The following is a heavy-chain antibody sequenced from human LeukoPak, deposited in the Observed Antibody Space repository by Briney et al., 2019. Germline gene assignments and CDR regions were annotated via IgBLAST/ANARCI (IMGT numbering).Heavy chain of an antibody. V-gene: IGHV3-74*01. CDR1: GFTFSSYW. Sequence: QPGGSLRLSCAASGFTFSSYWMHWVRQAPGKGLVWVSRIKSDGSSTSYADSVKGRFTISRDNAKNTLYMQMNSLKAEDTAVYYCARESSVGPHKAFDYWGQGTLVTVSS. J-gene: IGHJ4*02. D-gene: IGHD1-26*01. CDR2: IKSDGSST. CDR3: ARESSVGPHKAFDY.